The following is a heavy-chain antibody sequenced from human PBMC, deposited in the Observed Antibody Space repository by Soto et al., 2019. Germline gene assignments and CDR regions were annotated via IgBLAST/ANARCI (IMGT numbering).Heavy chain of an antibody. CDR3: ARNIAARHSYYYYGMDV. Sequence: GESLKISCXGSGYSFTSYWIGWVRQMPGKGLEWMGIIYPGDSDTRYRPSFQGQVTISADKSISTAYLQWSSLKASDTAMYYCARNIAARHSYYYYGMDVCGQGTTVTVSS. CDR2: IYPGDSDT. CDR1: GYSFTSYW. V-gene: IGHV5-51*01. D-gene: IGHD6-6*01. J-gene: IGHJ6*02.